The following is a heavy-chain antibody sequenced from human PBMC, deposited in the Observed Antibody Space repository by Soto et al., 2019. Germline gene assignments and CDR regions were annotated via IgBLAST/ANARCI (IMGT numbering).Heavy chain of an antibody. D-gene: IGHD3-10*01. V-gene: IGHV1-18*01. CDR2: ISAYNGNT. J-gene: IGHJ4*02. CDR1: GYTFTSYG. CDR3: AREYYSGSGPWY. Sequence: ASVKVSCKASGYTFTSYGISWVRQAPGQGLQWMGWISAYNGNTNYAQKLQGRVTMTTDTSTSTAYRELRSLRSDDTAVYYCAREYYSGSGPWYWRQGTRVPVSX.